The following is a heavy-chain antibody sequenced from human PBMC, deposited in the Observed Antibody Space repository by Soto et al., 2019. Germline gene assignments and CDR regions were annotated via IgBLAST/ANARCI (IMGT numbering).Heavy chain of an antibody. CDR1: GGTFSSYA. J-gene: IGHJ4*02. V-gene: IGHV1-69*12. CDR3: AGGKGWLTLDQ. CDR2: IIPMFGTA. Sequence: QVQLVQSGAAMKKPGSSVKVSCKASGGTFSSYAISWVRQAPGQGLEWMGGIIPMFGTANYAQKFQGRVTITANESTSTAYKYLSSLRSEDTAVYYCAGGKGWLTLDQWGQGTLVTVSS. D-gene: IGHD5-12*01.